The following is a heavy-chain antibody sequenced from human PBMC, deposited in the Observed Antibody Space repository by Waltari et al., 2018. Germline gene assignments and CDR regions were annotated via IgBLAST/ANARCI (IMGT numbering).Heavy chain of an antibody. CDR2: IKSKTDDETT. D-gene: IGHD4-17*01. Sequence: EVQLVESGGGLVKPGGSLRLSCAASGFTFSNAWMSWVSQAPGKGLEWVGRIKSKTDDETTDYAAPVKGRFTISRDDSKNTLYLQMNSLKTEDAAVYYCTTVDQTTVTTPGDYWGQGTLVTVSS. V-gene: IGHV3-15*01. J-gene: IGHJ4*02. CDR3: TTVDQTTVTTPGDY. CDR1: GFTFSNAW.